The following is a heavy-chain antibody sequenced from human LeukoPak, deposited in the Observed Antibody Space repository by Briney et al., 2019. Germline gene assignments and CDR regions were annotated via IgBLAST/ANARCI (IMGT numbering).Heavy chain of an antibody. CDR3: AKDPRVYSSGWYYFDY. J-gene: IGHJ4*02. Sequence: GGSLRLSCAASGFTFSSHGMHWVRQAPDKGLEWVAFIRYDTSNKYYGDSVKGRFTISRDNSKNTLYLQMNSLRAEDTAVYYCAKDPRVYSSGWYYFDYWGQGTLVTVSS. V-gene: IGHV3-30*02. D-gene: IGHD6-19*01. CDR2: IRYDTSNK. CDR1: GFTFSSHG.